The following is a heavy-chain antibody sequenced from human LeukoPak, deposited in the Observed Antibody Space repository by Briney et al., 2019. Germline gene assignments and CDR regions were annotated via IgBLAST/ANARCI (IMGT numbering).Heavy chain of an antibody. CDR1: GFTFSSYS. D-gene: IGHD3-3*01. Sequence: GGSLRLSCAASGFTFSSYSMNWVRQAPGKGLEWVSSISGGSGYIYYADSVKGRFTISRDNSKNTLYLQMNSLRAEDTAVYYCAKGPYYDFWSGYYTPLDHWGQGTLVTVSS. CDR3: AKGPYYDFWSGYYTPLDH. J-gene: IGHJ4*02. V-gene: IGHV3-21*04. CDR2: ISGGSGYI.